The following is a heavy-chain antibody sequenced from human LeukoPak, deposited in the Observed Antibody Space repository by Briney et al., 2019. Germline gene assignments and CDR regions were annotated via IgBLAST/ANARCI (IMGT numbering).Heavy chain of an antibody. CDR2: ISSSTSYI. Sequence: GGSLRLSCAASGFTFSSYSMNWVRQAPGKGLEWVSSISSSTSYIYYADSVKGRFTISKDNAKNSLYLRMNSLRAEDTAVYYCAKDVGDLSFDYWGQGTLVTVSS. V-gene: IGHV3-21*04. CDR1: GFTFSSYS. J-gene: IGHJ4*02. CDR3: AKDVGDLSFDY. D-gene: IGHD3-10*01.